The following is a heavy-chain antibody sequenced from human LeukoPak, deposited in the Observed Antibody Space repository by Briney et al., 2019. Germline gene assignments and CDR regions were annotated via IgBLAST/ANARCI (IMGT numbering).Heavy chain of an antibody. V-gene: IGHV3-21*01. J-gene: IGHJ3*02. D-gene: IGHD1-26*01. CDR1: GFTFRSYS. CDR2: IDPSSTYI. Sequence: GGSLRLSCAASGFTFRSYSMNWVRQAPGKGLEWVSAIDPSSTYIYYADSVKGRFTISRDNSKNTLYLQMNSLRAEDTAVYYCARSFIWGQGTMVTVSS. CDR3: ARSFI.